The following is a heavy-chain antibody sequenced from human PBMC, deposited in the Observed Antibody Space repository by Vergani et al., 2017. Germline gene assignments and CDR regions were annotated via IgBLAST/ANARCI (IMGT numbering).Heavy chain of an antibody. CDR2: ISWDGGST. V-gene: IGHV3-43D*03. D-gene: IGHD2-15*01. J-gene: IGHJ6*02. Sequence: EVQLVESGGVVVQPGGSLRLSCAASGFTFDDYAMHWVRQAPGKGLELVSLISWDGGSTYYADSVKGRFTISRDNSKNSLYLQMNSLRAEDTALYYCAKDNDCSGGSCYASYGMDVWGQGTTVTVSS. CDR1: GFTFDDYA. CDR3: AKDNDCSGGSCYASYGMDV.